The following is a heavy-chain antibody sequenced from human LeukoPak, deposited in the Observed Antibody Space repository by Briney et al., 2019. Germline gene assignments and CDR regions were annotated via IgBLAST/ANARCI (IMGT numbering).Heavy chain of an antibody. CDR2: IWYDGSNK. CDR1: GFTFRSYG. D-gene: IGHD6-19*01. V-gene: IGHV3-33*01. J-gene: IGHJ4*02. CDR3: ATAVASSSGWYADY. Sequence: GGSLRLSCAASGFTFRSYGMHWVREAPGKGLEWVAVIWYDGSNKYYADSVKGRFTVSRDNSKNTLYLQMNSLRAEDTAVYYCATAVASSSGWYADYWGQGTLVTVSS.